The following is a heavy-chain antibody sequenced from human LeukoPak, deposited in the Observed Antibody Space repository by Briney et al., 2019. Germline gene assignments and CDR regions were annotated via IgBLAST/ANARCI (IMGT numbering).Heavy chain of an antibody. Sequence: GGSLRLSCAASGFTFNDYYMSWIRQAPGKGLEWVSYISSSGSTIYYADSVKGRFTISRDNAKNSLYLQMNSLRAEDTAVYYCARRYSPSIEYYFDYWGHGTLVTVSS. CDR2: ISSSGSTI. CDR3: ARRYSPSIEYYFDY. CDR1: GFTFNDYY. V-gene: IGHV3-11*01. J-gene: IGHJ4*01. D-gene: IGHD2-15*01.